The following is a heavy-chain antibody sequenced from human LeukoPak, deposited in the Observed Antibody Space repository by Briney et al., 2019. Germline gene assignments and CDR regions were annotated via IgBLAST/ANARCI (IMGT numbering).Heavy chain of an antibody. CDR2: IRSKTYDGTT. V-gene: IGHV3-49*04. J-gene: IGHJ6*03. D-gene: IGHD5-18*01. Sequence: GGSLRLSCTASGFTFGDYSMNWVRQPPGKGLEWVGFIRSKTYDGTTEYAAPVKGRFTISRDDSKSIAYLQMNSLKTEDTAVYYCTTVVYSLPYYYYYMDVWGKGTTVTVSS. CDR3: TTVVYSLPYYYYYMDV. CDR1: GFTFGDYS.